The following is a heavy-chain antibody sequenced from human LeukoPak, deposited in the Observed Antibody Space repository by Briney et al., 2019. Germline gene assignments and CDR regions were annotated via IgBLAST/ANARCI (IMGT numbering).Heavy chain of an antibody. CDR1: GFTFTSSA. CDR2: IVVGSGNT. Sequence: SVKVSCKAPGFTFTSSAVQRVRQARGQGLEWIGWIVVGSGNTNYAQKFQERVTINRDMSISTAYMELNSLRSEDTAVYYCATDDVTTGTKTALGYWGQGTLVTASS. D-gene: IGHD1-1*01. V-gene: IGHV1-58*01. CDR3: ATDDVTTGTKTALGY. J-gene: IGHJ4*02.